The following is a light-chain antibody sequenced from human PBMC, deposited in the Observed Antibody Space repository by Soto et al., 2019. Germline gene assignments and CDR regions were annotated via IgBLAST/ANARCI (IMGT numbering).Light chain of an antibody. V-gene: IGLV2-14*01. Sequence: SALTQPASVSGSPGQSITISCTGTSSDVGSYHYVSWFQQHPGKAPKLIIFEVSDRPSGVSTRFSGSKSGDTASLTISGLQADDEADYYCSSYTSGRDVYVFGGGTKV. CDR3: SSYTSGRDVYV. J-gene: IGLJ1*01. CDR1: SSDVGSYHY. CDR2: EVS.